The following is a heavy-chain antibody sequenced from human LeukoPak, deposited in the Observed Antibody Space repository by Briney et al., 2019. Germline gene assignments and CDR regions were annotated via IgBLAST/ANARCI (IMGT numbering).Heavy chain of an antibody. D-gene: IGHD3-10*01. CDR3: ARALLWFGEPSHIDY. CDR2: ITAYNDNT. J-gene: IGHJ4*02. V-gene: IGHV1-18*01. Sequence: ASVTVSFKASGYTLTSYGISWVRQAPGQGLEWMGWITAYNDNTNYAQKLQGRVTMTTDTSTSTAYMELRSLRSDDTAVYYCARALLWFGEPSHIDYWGQGTLVTASS. CDR1: GYTLTSYG.